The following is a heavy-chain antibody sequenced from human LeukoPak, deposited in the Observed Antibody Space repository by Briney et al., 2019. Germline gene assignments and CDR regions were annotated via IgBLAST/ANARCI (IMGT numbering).Heavy chain of an antibody. CDR3: ARSTRSTAFDI. J-gene: IGHJ3*02. Sequence: MASETLSLTCAVYGGSFSGYYWSWIRQPPGKGLEWIGEINHSGSTNYNPSLKSRVTISVDTSKNQFSLKLSSVTAADTAVYYCARSTRSTAFDIWGQGTMVTVSS. V-gene: IGHV4-34*01. CDR2: INHSGST. CDR1: GGSFSGYY. D-gene: IGHD5/OR15-5a*01.